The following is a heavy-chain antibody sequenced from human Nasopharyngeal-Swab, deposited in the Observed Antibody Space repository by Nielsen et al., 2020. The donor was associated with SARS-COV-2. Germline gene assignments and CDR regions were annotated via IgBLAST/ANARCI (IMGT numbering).Heavy chain of an antibody. CDR1: ENTFSSYY. CDR2: VNPRDNSI. Sequence: ASVKVSCKASENTFSSYYVHWVREAPGQGLEWMGLVNPRDNSISYAHKFQDRVTVTRDTSTSTVYMELSSLRSEDTAVYYCARELYNNKWGKAFDIWGHGTVVTVSS. J-gene: IGHJ3*02. V-gene: IGHV1-46*01. CDR3: ARELYNNKWGKAFDI. D-gene: IGHD1-14*01.